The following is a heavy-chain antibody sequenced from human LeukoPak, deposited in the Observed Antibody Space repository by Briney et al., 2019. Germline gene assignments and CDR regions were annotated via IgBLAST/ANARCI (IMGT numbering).Heavy chain of an antibody. V-gene: IGHV4-4*02. CDR1: GGSISSSNW. D-gene: IGHD3-22*01. CDR2: IYHSGST. CDR3: ASIHSSGYYGPDYYYGMDV. Sequence: SETLSLTCAVSGGSISSSNWWSWVRQPPGKGLEWIGEIYHSGSTNYNPSLKSRVTISVDKSKNQFSLELSSVTAADTAVYYCASIHSSGYYGPDYYYGMDVWGQGTTVTVSS. J-gene: IGHJ6*02.